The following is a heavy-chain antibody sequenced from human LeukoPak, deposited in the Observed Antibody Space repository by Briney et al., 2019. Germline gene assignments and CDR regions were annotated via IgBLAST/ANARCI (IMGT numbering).Heavy chain of an antibody. J-gene: IGHJ4*02. CDR2: RYPDGSAS. CDR3: VRQGLQSGTYPAY. CDR1: GYTFNNYC. Sequence: GESLKISCKASGYTFNNYCIGWVRQVPGRGLEWMGMRYPDGSASTYHPSFEGRVTISADQSVTTAYLEWNSLKASDTALYYCVRQGLQSGTYPAYWGPGTLVTVSS. D-gene: IGHD1-26*01. V-gene: IGHV5-51*01.